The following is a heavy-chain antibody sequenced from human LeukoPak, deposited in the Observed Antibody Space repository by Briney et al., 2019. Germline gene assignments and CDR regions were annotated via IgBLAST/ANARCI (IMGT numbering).Heavy chain of an antibody. J-gene: IGHJ4*02. CDR3: ARDLRVTGIDY. CDR2: INTDGSST. CDR1: GFTFSSYW. Sequence: PGGSLRLSCAASGFTFSSYWMHLVRQAPGKGLVWVSRINTDGSSTSYADSVKGRFTISRGNAKNTLYLQMNSLRAEDTAVYYCARDLRVTGIDYWGQGTLVTVSS. D-gene: IGHD2-21*02. V-gene: IGHV3-74*01.